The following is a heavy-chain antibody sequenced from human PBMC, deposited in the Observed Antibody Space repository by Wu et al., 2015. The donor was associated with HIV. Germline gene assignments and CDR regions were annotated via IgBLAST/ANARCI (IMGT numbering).Heavy chain of an antibody. Sequence: QVQLVQSGADVKKPGASVKVSCKAVGYSFTAYCIHWVRQAPGQGPEWVGWMNPTSGNTGYAPKFQGRVGFTRDTSTRTAYMEVKSLKHEDTAVYYCARGITLIRGVYDSWGQGNTGHRLR. CDR3: ARGITLIRGVYDS. J-gene: IGHJ4*02. V-gene: IGHV1-8*02. CDR1: GYSFTAYC. D-gene: IGHD3-10*01. CDR2: MNPTSGNT.